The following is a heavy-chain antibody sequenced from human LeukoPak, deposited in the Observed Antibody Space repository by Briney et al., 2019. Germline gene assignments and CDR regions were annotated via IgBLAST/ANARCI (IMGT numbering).Heavy chain of an antibody. CDR2: MNPNSGNT. V-gene: IGHV1-8*03. CDR1: GYTFTSYD. D-gene: IGHD6-25*01. CDR3: ARPRARSAPFDY. J-gene: IGHJ4*02. Sequence: ASVKVSCKASGYTFTSYDINWVRQATGQGLEWMGWMNPNSGNTGYAQKFQGRVTITRNTSISTAYMELSSLRSEDTAVYYCARPRARSAPFDYWGQGTLVTVSS.